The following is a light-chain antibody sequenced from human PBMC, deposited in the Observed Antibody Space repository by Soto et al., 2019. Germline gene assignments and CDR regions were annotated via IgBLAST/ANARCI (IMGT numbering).Light chain of an antibody. Sequence: EIVLTQSPGTLSLSPGERATLSCKASESVSSNLAWYQQKPGQAPRLLIYGASTRATGNPARFSGSGSGTEFTLTISSLQSEDSAVYYCQQYNNWPRTFGQGTKVDIK. V-gene: IGKV3-15*01. J-gene: IGKJ1*01. CDR2: GAS. CDR1: ESVSSN. CDR3: QQYNNWPRT.